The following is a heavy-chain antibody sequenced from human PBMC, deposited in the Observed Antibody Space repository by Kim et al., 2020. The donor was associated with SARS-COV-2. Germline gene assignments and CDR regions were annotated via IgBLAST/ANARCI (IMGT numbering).Heavy chain of an antibody. V-gene: IGHV3-73*01. D-gene: IGHD6-13*01. CDR3: RAAAVGTPEFDY. Sequence: TEYGASVKGRLTIARDDSKSTAYLQMNSLKTEDTAVYYCRAAAVGTPEFDYWGQGTLVTVSS. CDR2: T. J-gene: IGHJ4*02.